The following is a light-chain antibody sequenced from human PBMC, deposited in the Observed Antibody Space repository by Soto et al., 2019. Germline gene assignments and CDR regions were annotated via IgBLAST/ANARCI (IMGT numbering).Light chain of an antibody. CDR2: GAS. Sequence: EIVLTQSPGTLSLSPGERATLSCRASQSVSTSYLAWYQQKPGQAPRLLIYGASSRATGIPDRCSVSGSGADFTLTISRLEPEDFAVYYCQQYGSVPLTFGGGTKVEIK. V-gene: IGKV3-20*01. J-gene: IGKJ4*01. CDR1: QSVSTSY. CDR3: QQYGSVPLT.